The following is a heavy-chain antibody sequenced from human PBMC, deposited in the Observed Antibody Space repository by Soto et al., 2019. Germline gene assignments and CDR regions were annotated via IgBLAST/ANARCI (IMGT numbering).Heavy chain of an antibody. D-gene: IGHD6-13*01. CDR2: IIPIFGTA. V-gene: IGHV1-69*13. J-gene: IGHJ4*02. CDR1: GGTFSSYA. CDR3: ARGRSFIAAAGTTIDY. Sequence: SVKVSCKASGGTFSSYAISWVRQAPGQGLEWMGGIIPIFGTANYAQKFQGRVTITADESTSTAYMELSSLRSEDTAVYYCARGRSFIAAAGTTIDYWGQGTLVTVSS.